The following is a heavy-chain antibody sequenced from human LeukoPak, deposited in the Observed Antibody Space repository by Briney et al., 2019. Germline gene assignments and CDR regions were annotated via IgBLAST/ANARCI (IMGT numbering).Heavy chain of an antibody. CDR3: AKARPAIAARVGYYYGLDV. CDR2: ISYDGSNK. Sequence: GGSLRLSCAASGXTFISYGMHWVRQAPGKGLECVAVISYDGSNKYYADSVKGRFTISRDNSKNTLYLQMNTLRAEDTAVYYCAKARPAIAARVGYYYGLDVWGQGTTVTVSS. D-gene: IGHD6-6*01. CDR1: GXTFISYG. J-gene: IGHJ6*02. V-gene: IGHV3-30*18.